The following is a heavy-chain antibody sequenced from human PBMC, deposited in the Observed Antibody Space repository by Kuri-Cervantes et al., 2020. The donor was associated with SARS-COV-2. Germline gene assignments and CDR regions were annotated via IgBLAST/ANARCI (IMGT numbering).Heavy chain of an antibody. Sequence: GSLRLSCTVSGGSISSSSYYWDWIRQPPGKGLEWIGSIYYSGSTYYNPSLKSRVTISVDTSKNQFSLKLSSATAADTAVYYCARGGVDTAMGADYWGQGTLVTVSS. D-gene: IGHD5-18*01. CDR3: ARGGVDTAMGADY. CDR2: IYYSGST. CDR1: GGSISSSSYY. J-gene: IGHJ4*02. V-gene: IGHV4-39*07.